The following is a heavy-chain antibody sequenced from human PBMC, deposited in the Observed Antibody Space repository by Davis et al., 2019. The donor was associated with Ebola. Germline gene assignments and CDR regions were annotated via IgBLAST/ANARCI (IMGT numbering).Heavy chain of an antibody. CDR1: GGTFRGYY. D-gene: IGHD1-26*01. CDR2: INHSGNT. J-gene: IGHJ4*02. CDR3: ARGRTYRWELPPDY. V-gene: IGHV4-34*01. Sequence: SETLSLTCAVYGGTFRGYYWSWIRQSPGKGLEWIGEINHSGNTKYNPSFKSRVTISVDTSKNQFSLKLSSVTAADTAVYYCARGRTYRWELPPDYWGQGTLVTVSS.